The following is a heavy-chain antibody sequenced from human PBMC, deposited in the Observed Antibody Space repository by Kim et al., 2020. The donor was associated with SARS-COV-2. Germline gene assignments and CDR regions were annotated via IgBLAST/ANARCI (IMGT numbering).Heavy chain of an antibody. J-gene: IGHJ3*02. D-gene: IGHD1-1*01. V-gene: IGHV3-11*05. Sequence: GGSLRLSCTASGFPFSDYYMNWIRQAPGKGLEWVSYISPNNQYINYGDSVKGRFTISRDDAKSSLYLQMNSLRVDDTAAYYCAREVATGSGAAFIIWGQGTMVTVSS. CDR2: ISPNNQYI. CDR1: GFPFSDYY. CDR3: AREVATGSGAAFII.